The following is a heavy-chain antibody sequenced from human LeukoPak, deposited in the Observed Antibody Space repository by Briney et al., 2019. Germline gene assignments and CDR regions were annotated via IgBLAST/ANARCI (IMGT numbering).Heavy chain of an antibody. Sequence: PSETLSLTCTVSGGSISSYYWSWIRQPPGKGLEWIGYIYTSGSTNYNPSLKSRVTIPVDTSKNQFSLKLSSVTAADTAVYYCASALYGAFYYFDYWGQGTLVTVSS. CDR2: IYTSGST. CDR3: ASALYGAFYYFDY. J-gene: IGHJ4*02. CDR1: GGSISSYY. V-gene: IGHV4-4*09. D-gene: IGHD2-2*02.